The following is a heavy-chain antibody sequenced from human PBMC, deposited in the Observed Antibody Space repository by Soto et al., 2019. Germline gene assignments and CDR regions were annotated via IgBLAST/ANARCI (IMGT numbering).Heavy chain of an antibody. D-gene: IGHD1-7*01. CDR2: IIPILGIA. CDR1: GGTFSSYT. V-gene: IGHV1-69*08. CDR3: ARDRITGTLENYYYMDV. J-gene: IGHJ6*03. Sequence: QVQLVQSGAEVKKPGSSVKVSCKASGGTFSSYTISWVRQAPGQGLEWMGRIIPILGIANYAQKFQGRVMITADKSTSTAYMELSSLRSEDTAVYYCARDRITGTLENYYYMDVWGKGTTVTVSS.